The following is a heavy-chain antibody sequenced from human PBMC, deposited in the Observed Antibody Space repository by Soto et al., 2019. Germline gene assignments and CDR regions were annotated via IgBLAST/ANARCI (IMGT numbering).Heavy chain of an antibody. Sequence: GGSLRLSCAASGFTFSSYAMSWVRQAPGKGLEWVSAISGSGGSTYYADSVKGRFTISRDNSKNTLYLQMNSLRAEDTAVYYCAKSSASSSWYPAKYYYYMDVWGKGTTVTVSS. V-gene: IGHV3-23*01. CDR3: AKSSASSSWYPAKYYYYMDV. D-gene: IGHD6-13*01. J-gene: IGHJ6*03. CDR2: ISGSGGST. CDR1: GFTFSSYA.